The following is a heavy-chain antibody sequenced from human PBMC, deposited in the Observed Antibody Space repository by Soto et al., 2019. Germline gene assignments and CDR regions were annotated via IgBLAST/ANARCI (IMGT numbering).Heavy chain of an antibody. CDR1: GYTFGDFD. Sequence: QAHREKSGAELTRPGAQVKVPCKPAGYTFGDFDINWLRQASGQGPEWMGWMNATSGDTFFAQRFQGKFNMTWDTSLSTAYMEVGSLTSDDTAMYYCARGNPFNYAGFDVWGQGTTVAVSS. J-gene: IGHJ6*02. V-gene: IGHV1-8*01. D-gene: IGHD3-16*01. CDR3: ARGNPFNYAGFDV. CDR2: MNATSGDT.